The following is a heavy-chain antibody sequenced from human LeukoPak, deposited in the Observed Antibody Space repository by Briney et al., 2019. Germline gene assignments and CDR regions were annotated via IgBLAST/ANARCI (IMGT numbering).Heavy chain of an antibody. CDR1: GFTFSSYS. V-gene: IGHV3-48*01. CDR2: ISSSSSTI. CDR3: ARGPDDYYDSSGSFDY. J-gene: IGHJ4*02. Sequence: GGSLRLSCAASGFTFSSYSMNWVRQAPGKGLEWVSYISSSSSTIYYADSVKGRFTISRDNAKNSLYLQMNSLRAEDTAVDYCARGPDDYYDSSGSFDYWGQGTLVTVSS. D-gene: IGHD3-22*01.